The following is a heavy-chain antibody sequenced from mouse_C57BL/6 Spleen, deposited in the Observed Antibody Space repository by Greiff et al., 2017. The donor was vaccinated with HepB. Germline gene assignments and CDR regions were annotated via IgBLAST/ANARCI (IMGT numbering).Heavy chain of an antibody. J-gene: IGHJ2*01. Sequence: EVKLVESGGGLVKPGGSLKLSCAASGFTFSSYAMSWVRQTPEKRLEWVATISDGGSYTYYPDNVKGRFTISRDNAKNNLYLQMSQLKSEDTAMYYCARDWDEDYFDYWGQGTTLTVSS. V-gene: IGHV5-4*01. CDR3: ARDWDEDYFDY. CDR1: GFTFSSYA. CDR2: ISDGGSYT. D-gene: IGHD4-1*01.